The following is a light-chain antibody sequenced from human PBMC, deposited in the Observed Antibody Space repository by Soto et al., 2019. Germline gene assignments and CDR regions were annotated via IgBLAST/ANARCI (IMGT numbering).Light chain of an antibody. V-gene: IGKV3-11*01. Sequence: DIVVTQSPATLSLSPGERATLPCRASQSVRNYLAWYQQKPGQAPRLLIYDASKRATGIPARFSGSGSGTDFTLTISSLEPEDFAVYYCQQRSDWPLTFGGGTEVEIK. CDR1: QSVRNY. CDR2: DAS. J-gene: IGKJ4*01. CDR3: QQRSDWPLT.